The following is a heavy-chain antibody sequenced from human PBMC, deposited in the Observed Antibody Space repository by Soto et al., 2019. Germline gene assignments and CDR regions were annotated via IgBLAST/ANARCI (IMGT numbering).Heavy chain of an antibody. D-gene: IGHD1-1*01. J-gene: IGHJ4*02. CDR2: IIPLFGTP. Sequence: QVLLMQSGAEVKKPGSSVKVSCTSSGGPFSSYGISWVLQVPGQGLEWLGGIIPLFGTPSYARKFQDRLTISADESTTTAYMELSSLPSDDTAMYFCARDGTIQMANFDFWGQGTLVTVSS. V-gene: IGHV1-69*01. CDR1: GGPFSSYG. CDR3: ARDGTIQMANFDF.